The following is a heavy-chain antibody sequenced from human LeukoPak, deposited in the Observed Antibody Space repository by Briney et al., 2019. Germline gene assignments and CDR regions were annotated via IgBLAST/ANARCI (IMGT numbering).Heavy chain of an antibody. D-gene: IGHD3-3*01. CDR2: IWYDGSNK. J-gene: IGHJ4*02. CDR1: GFTFSSYG. CDR3: AKAGKFGVVITNYFDY. V-gene: IGHV3-33*06. Sequence: GRSLRLSCAASGFTFSSYGMHWVRQAPGKGLEWVAVIWYDGSNKYYADSVKGRFTISRDNSKNTLYLQMNSLRAEDTAVYYCAKAGKFGVVITNYFDYWGQGTLVTVSS.